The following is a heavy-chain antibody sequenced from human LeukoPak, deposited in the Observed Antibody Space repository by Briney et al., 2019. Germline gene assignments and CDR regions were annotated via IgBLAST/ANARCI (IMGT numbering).Heavy chain of an antibody. CDR1: GGSISSYY. CDR2: IYYSGST. Sequence: PSETLSLTCTVSGGSISSYYWSWIRQPPGKGLEWIGYIYYSGSTNYNPSLKSRVTISVDTSKNQFSLKLSSVTAADTAVYYCAGGFDFWSGKELWGQGTLVTVSS. CDR3: AGGFDFWSGKEL. J-gene: IGHJ4*02. D-gene: IGHD3-3*01. V-gene: IGHV4-59*01.